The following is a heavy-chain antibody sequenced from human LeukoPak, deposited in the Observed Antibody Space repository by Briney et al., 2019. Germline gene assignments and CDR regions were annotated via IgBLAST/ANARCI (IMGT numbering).Heavy chain of an antibody. J-gene: IGHJ4*02. Sequence: SETLSLTCTVSGGSISSYYWSWVRQPAGKGLEWIGRIYTSGITNYNPSLKSRLTLSLGTSKNQFSLNLTSVTAADTAMYYCARNDLDCWGRGTLVTVSS. CDR2: IYTSGIT. V-gene: IGHV4-4*07. CDR1: GGSISSYY. D-gene: IGHD3-16*01. CDR3: ARNDLDC.